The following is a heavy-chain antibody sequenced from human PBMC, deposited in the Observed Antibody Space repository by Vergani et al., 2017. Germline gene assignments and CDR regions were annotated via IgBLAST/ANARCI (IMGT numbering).Heavy chain of an antibody. CDR3: ARDGCSGGSCSTRSFDY. V-gene: IGHV1-3*01. J-gene: IGHJ4*02. Sequence: QVQLVQSGAEVKKPGASVKVSCKASGYTFTSYAMHWVRQAPGQRLEWMGWINAGNGNTKYSQKFQGRVTITRDTSASTAYMELSSLRSEDTAVYYCARDGCSGGSCSTRSFDYWGQGTLVTVSS. D-gene: IGHD2-15*01. CDR1: GYTFTSYA. CDR2: INAGNGNT.